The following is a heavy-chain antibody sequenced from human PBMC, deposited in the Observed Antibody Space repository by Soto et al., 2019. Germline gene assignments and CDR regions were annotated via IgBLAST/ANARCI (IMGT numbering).Heavy chain of an antibody. Sequence: PGGSLRLSCAASGFTFSSYSMNWVRQAPGKGLEWVSSISSSSSSYIYYADSVKGRFTISRDNAKNSLYLQMNSLRAEDTAVYYCARAPSRTYCTNGVCHDYWGQGTLVTVSS. V-gene: IGHV3-21*01. D-gene: IGHD2-8*01. CDR2: ISSSSSSYI. CDR3: ARAPSRTYCTNGVCHDY. CDR1: GFTFSSYS. J-gene: IGHJ4*02.